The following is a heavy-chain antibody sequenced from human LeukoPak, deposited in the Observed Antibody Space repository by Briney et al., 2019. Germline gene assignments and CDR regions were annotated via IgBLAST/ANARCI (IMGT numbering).Heavy chain of an antibody. J-gene: IGHJ4*02. Sequence: GGSLRLSCAASGFTFSRYKMNWVRQAPGKGLEWVSYISSSGSTIYYADSVKGRFTISRDNSKNTLYLQMNSLRAEDTAVYYCAKEGVAGDILTGYYYIDYWGQGTLVTVSS. V-gene: IGHV3-48*03. CDR3: AKEGVAGDILTGYYYIDY. CDR1: GFTFSRYK. CDR2: ISSSGSTI. D-gene: IGHD3-9*01.